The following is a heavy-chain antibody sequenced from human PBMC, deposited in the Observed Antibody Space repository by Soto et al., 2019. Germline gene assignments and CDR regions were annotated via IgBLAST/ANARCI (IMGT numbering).Heavy chain of an antibody. CDR1: GYTFTSYA. D-gene: IGHD4-17*01. V-gene: IGHV1-3*01. J-gene: IGHJ6*02. CDR2: INAGNGNT. Sequence: QVQLVQSGAEVKKPGASVKVSCKASGYTFTSYAMHWVRQAPGQRLEWMGWINAGNGNTKYSQKFQGRVTITRDTSASTAYMELSSLRSEDTAVYYCARDPIPVPDYGDYYYYYGMDVWGQGTTVTVSS. CDR3: ARDPIPVPDYGDYYYYYGMDV.